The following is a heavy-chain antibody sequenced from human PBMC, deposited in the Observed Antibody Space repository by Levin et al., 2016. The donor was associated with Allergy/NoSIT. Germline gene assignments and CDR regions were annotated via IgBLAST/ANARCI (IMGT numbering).Heavy chain of an antibody. D-gene: IGHD2-2*02. CDR2: IYYSGST. CDR3: ARLNADIVVVPAAIPYYYMDV. Sequence: SETLSLTCTVSGGSISSSSYYWGWIRQPPGKGLEWIGSIYYSGSTYYNPSLKSRVTISVDMSKNQFSLKLSSVTAADTAVYYCARLNADIVVVPAAIPYYYMDVWGKGTTVTVSS. CDR1: GGSISSSSYY. J-gene: IGHJ6*03. V-gene: IGHV4-39*01.